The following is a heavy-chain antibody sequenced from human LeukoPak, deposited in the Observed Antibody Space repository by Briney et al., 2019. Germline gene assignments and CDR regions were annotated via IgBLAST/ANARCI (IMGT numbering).Heavy chain of an antibody. J-gene: IGHJ6*03. CDR3: AKDGRITIFGVVTKDYYYYMDV. Sequence: GGSLRLSCAASGFTFSSYGMHWVRQAPGKGLEWVAVISFDASNKYYADSVKGRFTISRDNSKNTLYLQMNSLRAEDAAVYYCAKDGRITIFGVVTKDYYYYMDVWGKGTTVTISS. CDR1: GFTFSSYG. CDR2: ISFDASNK. D-gene: IGHD3-3*01. V-gene: IGHV3-30*18.